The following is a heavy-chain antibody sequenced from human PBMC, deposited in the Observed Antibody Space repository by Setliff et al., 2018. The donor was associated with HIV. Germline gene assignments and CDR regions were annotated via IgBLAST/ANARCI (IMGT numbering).Heavy chain of an antibody. J-gene: IGHJ3*02. CDR2: IYASGST. V-gene: IGHV4-4*07. Sequence: SETLSLTCTVSGGSFSSYHWSWIRHRAGKGLEWIGHIYASGSTKYNPSLKSRVTMSVDTSKNQFSLKLSSVTAADTAVYYCARDRTKRGYDAFDIWGQGTMVTVSS. CDR3: ARDRTKRGYDAFDI. CDR1: GGSFSSYH. D-gene: IGHD5-12*01.